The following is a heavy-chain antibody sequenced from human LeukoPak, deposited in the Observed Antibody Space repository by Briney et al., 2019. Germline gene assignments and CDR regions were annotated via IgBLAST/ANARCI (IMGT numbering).Heavy chain of an antibody. Sequence: PGGSLRLPCAASGFIVSGDFMSWVRQAPGKGLEWVSVIYTDGSTYYADSVTGRFTISRDNSKNTLYLQMNGLRAEDTAVYYCATERGRGRDSPYFDYWGQGTLVTVSS. D-gene: IGHD3-16*01. J-gene: IGHJ4*02. CDR3: ATERGRGRDSPYFDY. V-gene: IGHV3-53*01. CDR2: IYTDGST. CDR1: GFIVSGDF.